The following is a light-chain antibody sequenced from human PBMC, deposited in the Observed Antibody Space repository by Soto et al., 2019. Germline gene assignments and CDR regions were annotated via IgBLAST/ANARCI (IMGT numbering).Light chain of an antibody. CDR1: QSVSSSY. J-gene: IGKJ2*01. CDR2: GAS. CDR3: QQYGSSPYT. Sequence: EIVLTQSPGTLSLAPGERATLSCRASQSVSSSYLAWYQQKPGQAPRLLIYGASSRATGIPDRFCGSGSGTDFTLTISRLEPEDFAGYYCQQYGSSPYTFGQGTKLEIK. V-gene: IGKV3-20*01.